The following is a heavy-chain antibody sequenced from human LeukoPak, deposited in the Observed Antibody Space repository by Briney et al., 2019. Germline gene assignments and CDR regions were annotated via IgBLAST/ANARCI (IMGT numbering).Heavy chain of an antibody. CDR2: LIPIFGTA. D-gene: IGHD2-2*01. CDR1: GGTFSSYA. CDR3: AVRYCSSISCAGYFVG. Sequence: SVTVSCKASGGTFSSYAISWVRQAPGQGLEWMGGLIPIFGTANYAEKFQGRVTITTDESTSTAYMELSSLRSEDTAVYYCAVRYCSSISCAGYFVGWGQGTLVTVSS. V-gene: IGHV1-69*05. J-gene: IGHJ4*02.